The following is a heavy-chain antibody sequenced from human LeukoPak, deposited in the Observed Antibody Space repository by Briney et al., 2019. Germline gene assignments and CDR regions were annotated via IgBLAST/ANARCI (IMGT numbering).Heavy chain of an antibody. Sequence: GGSLRLSCAASGFTFSSYAMSWVRQAPGKGLEWVSAISGSGCSTSYADSEKGRFTISRDNSKNTLYLQMNSLRAEDTAVYYCAKETAMIVVEFDYWGQGTLVTVSS. J-gene: IGHJ4*02. CDR1: GFTFSSYA. D-gene: IGHD3-22*01. CDR2: ISGSGCST. V-gene: IGHV3-23*01. CDR3: AKETAMIVVEFDY.